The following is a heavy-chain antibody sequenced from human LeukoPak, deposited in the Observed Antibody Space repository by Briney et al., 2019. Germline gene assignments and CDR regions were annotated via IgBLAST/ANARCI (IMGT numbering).Heavy chain of an antibody. Sequence: GGSLRLSCAASGFTFSSYGMHWVRQAPGKGLEWVAVISYDGSNKYYADSVKGRFTISRDNSKNTLYLRMNSLRAEDTAVYYCAKGYGDYYDSSGYYYFDYWGQGTLVTVSS. D-gene: IGHD3-22*01. CDR1: GFTFSSYG. CDR2: ISYDGSNK. V-gene: IGHV3-30*18. CDR3: AKGYGDYYDSSGYYYFDY. J-gene: IGHJ4*02.